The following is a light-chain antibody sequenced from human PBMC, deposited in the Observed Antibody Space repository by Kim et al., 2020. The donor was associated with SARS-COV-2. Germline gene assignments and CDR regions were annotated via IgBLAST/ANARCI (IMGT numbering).Light chain of an antibody. CDR1: QSVRSK. Sequence: VSPGERPPLSCRASQSVRSKLAWYQQKPGQAPRLLIYGAFSRAIGIPARFSGSGSGTEFTLTISSLQSEDFAVYYCQQYNNWPLTFGGGTKVDIK. CDR3: QQYNNWPLT. V-gene: IGKV3-15*01. CDR2: GAF. J-gene: IGKJ4*01.